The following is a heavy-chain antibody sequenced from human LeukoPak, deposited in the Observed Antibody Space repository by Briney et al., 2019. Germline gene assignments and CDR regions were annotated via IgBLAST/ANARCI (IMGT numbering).Heavy chain of an antibody. CDR2: IYTSGGT. Sequence: SETLFLTCKGSGGSLSGYYWSWIRQAPGEGLGWIGGIYTSGGTNYNPSLKSRLTMSVDPSKNQFSLKLSSVTAADTAVYYCARDQQYSSSSERNWFDPWGQGTLVTVSS. CDR3: ARDQQYSSSSERNWFDP. CDR1: GGSLSGYY. V-gene: IGHV4-4*07. J-gene: IGHJ5*02. D-gene: IGHD6-6*01.